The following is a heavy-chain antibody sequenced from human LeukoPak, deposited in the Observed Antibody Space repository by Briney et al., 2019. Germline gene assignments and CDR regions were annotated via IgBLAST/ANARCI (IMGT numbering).Heavy chain of an antibody. J-gene: IGHJ4*02. D-gene: IGHD1-26*01. Sequence: PGGSLRLSCAASGFTVSSNYMSWVRQVPGKGLEWVSVIYSGGSTYYADSVKGRFTISRDNSKNTLYLQMNSLRAEDTAVYYCAIYYSGSYWGSDYWGQGTLVTVSS. V-gene: IGHV3-66*01. CDR1: GFTVSSNY. CDR3: AIYYSGSYWGSDY. CDR2: IYSGGST.